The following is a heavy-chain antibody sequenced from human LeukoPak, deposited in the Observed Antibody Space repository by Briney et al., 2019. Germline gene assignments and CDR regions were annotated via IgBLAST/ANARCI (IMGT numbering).Heavy chain of an antibody. CDR3: AKPVTYYYDSGAFDI. Sequence: GGSLRLSCAASGFTFSSYAMSWVRQAPGKGLEWGSGISTSGGSTYYADSVKGRFTISRDNSKDTLYLQMNSLRAEDTAVYYCAKPVTYYYDSGAFDIWGQGTMVTVSS. J-gene: IGHJ3*02. CDR2: ISTSGGST. D-gene: IGHD3-22*01. CDR1: GFTFSSYA. V-gene: IGHV3-23*01.